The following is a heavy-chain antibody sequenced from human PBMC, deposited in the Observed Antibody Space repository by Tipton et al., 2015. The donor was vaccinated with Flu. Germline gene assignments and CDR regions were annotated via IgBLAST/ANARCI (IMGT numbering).Heavy chain of an antibody. CDR2: IHRSGNG. CDR3: ARRGYSNYVSEPKNWFDS. CDR1: GDSIGYPYF. J-gene: IGHJ5*01. Sequence: TLSLTCSVSGDSIGYPYFWGWIRQAPGKGLEWIGNIHRSGNGYYNPSLKSRVAMSVDSSKNQFSLRLTSVTPADTAVYFCARRGYSNYVSEPKNWFDSWGQGALVTGSS. V-gene: IGHV4-38-2*01. D-gene: IGHD4-11*01.